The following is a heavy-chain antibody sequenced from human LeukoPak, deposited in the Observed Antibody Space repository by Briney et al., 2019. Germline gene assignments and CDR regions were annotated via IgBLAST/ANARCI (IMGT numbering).Heavy chain of an antibody. CDR3: ASDQAAITSPLDWTFAL. Sequence: ASVKFSCKASANTFTDFYMHWVRQAPGQGLEWMGIFNPACGRTSYAQKFQGRVTITRDTSTNTLYMELSSLRSEDTAVYYCASDQAAITSPLDWTFALWGPGTLVTASS. CDR2: FNPACGRT. D-gene: IGHD1-20*01. J-gene: IGHJ2*01. V-gene: IGHV1-46*01. CDR1: ANTFTDFY.